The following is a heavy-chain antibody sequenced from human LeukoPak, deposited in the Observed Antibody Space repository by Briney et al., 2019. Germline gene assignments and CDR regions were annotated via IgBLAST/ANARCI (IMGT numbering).Heavy chain of an antibody. V-gene: IGHV4-59*08. D-gene: IGHD3-16*01. CDR3: ARRWVYDKRAFDA. CDR2: IYYTGTT. CDR1: GGSISGTYY. J-gene: IGHJ3*01. Sequence: SETLSLTCTVSGGSISGTYYWSWIRQPPGKGLEWIGYIYYTGTTDSNPSLRSRVTISLDTSKNQFSLNLSSVTAADTAVYYCARRWVYDKRAFDAWGQGTMVTVSS.